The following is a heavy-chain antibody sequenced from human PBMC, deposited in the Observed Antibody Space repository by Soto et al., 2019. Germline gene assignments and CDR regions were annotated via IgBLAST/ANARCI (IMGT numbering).Heavy chain of an antibody. CDR3: AKDQTDVTLFDY. Sequence: EVQLLQSGGGLEQPGGSLRLSCTASGFTLSSYSMIWVRQAPGKGLEWVSGISASGDRTNYADSVEGRFSISRDNSRNTLYLQVNSLRAEDTAVYYCAKDQTDVTLFDYWGQGTLVTVSS. CDR1: GFTLSSYS. J-gene: IGHJ4*02. CDR2: ISASGDRT. D-gene: IGHD2-21*02. V-gene: IGHV3-23*01.